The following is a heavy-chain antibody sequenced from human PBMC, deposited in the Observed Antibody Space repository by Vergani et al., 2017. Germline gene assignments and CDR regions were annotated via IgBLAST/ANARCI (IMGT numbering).Heavy chain of an antibody. Sequence: QVQLVESGGGVVQPGRSLRLSCAASGFTFSSYGMHWVRQAPGKGLEWVAVIWYDGSNKYYADSVKGRFTISRDNSKNTLYLQMNSLRAEDTAVYYCARGQGLAPGWFDPWGQGTLVTVSS. D-gene: IGHD6-19*01. CDR3: ARGQGLAPGWFDP. CDR2: IWYDGSNK. CDR1: GFTFSSYG. V-gene: IGHV3-33*08. J-gene: IGHJ5*02.